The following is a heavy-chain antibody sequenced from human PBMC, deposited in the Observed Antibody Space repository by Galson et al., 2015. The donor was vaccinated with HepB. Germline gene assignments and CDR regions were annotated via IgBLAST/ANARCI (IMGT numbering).Heavy chain of an antibody. CDR3: ARGGGGGSREGYYYYYYGMDV. CDR2: ISGSGDST. J-gene: IGHJ6*02. V-gene: IGHV3-23*01. D-gene: IGHD3-16*01. CDR1: GFTFSSYA. Sequence: SLRLSCAASGFTFSSYAMSWVRQAPGKGLEWVSAISGSGDSTYYADSVKGRFTISRDNSKNTLYLQMNSLRAEDTAVYYCARGGGGGSREGYYYYYYGMDVWGQGTTVTVSS.